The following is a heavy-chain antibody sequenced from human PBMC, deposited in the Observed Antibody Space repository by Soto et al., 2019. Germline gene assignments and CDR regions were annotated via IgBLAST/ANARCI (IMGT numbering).Heavy chain of an antibody. CDR2: ISGNGDDT. D-gene: IGHD3-3*02. CDR1: GLTFGRYA. Sequence: EMQLLDSGGTLVQPGGSLRLSCAASGLTFGRYAMTWVRQAPGKGLEWVSTISGNGDDTFYADSVRGRFTVSRDNSNNMHYVQMNSLRADDTAVYYCAKGGHFSHFDLRGRGTLVTVSS. CDR3: AKGGHFSHFDL. V-gene: IGHV3-23*01. J-gene: IGHJ2*01.